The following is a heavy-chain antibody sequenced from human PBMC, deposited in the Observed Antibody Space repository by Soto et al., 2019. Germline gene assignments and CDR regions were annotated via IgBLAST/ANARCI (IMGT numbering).Heavy chain of an antibody. D-gene: IGHD3-22*01. Sequence: ESGGGLVKPGGSLRLSCVASGFIFSDVHMSWIRQAPGQGLECVSYISNSGHTIYSADSVKGRFTVSRDNTKNSLYLQMNSLRADDTAVYYCARDNPHSSAVYSSFDYWGRGTLVSVSS. J-gene: IGHJ4*02. CDR3: ARDNPHSSAVYSSFDY. CDR2: ISNSGHTI. V-gene: IGHV3-11*01. CDR1: GFIFSDVH.